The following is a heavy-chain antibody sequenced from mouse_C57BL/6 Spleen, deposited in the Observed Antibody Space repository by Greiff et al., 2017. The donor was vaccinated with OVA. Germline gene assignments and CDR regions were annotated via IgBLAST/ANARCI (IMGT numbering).Heavy chain of an antibody. D-gene: IGHD3-2*02. J-gene: IGHJ2*01. V-gene: IGHV1-59*01. CDR2: IDPSDSYT. Sequence: QVQLKQPGAELVRPGTSVKLSCKASGYTLTSYWMHWVKQRPGQGLEWIGVIDPSDSYTNYTPKFKGKATLTVDTSSSPDYMQLSSLTSEDSAVYYCARGDSSGYVGYWGQGTTLTVSS. CDR3: ARGDSSGYVGY. CDR1: GYTLTSYW.